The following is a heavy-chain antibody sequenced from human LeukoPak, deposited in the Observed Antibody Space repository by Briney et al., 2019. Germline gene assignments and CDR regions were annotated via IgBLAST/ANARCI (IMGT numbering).Heavy chain of an antibody. J-gene: IGHJ6*03. D-gene: IGHD1-26*01. CDR1: GYTFTSYG. V-gene: IGHV1-18*01. CDR3: ASKVGAELDYYYYMDV. CDR2: ISAYNGNT. Sequence: ASVKVSCKASGYTFTSYGISWVRQASGQGLEWMGWISAYNGNTNYAQKLQGRVTMTTDTSTSTAYMELRSLRSDDTAVYYCASKVGAELDYYYYMDVWGKGTTVTVSS.